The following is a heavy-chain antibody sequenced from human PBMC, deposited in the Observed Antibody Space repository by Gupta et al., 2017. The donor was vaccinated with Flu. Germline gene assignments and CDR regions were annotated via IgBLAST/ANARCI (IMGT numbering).Heavy chain of an antibody. CDR2: IYSGSNT. CDR1: GLTVSSNY. J-gene: IGHJ4*02. V-gene: IGHV3-53*01. D-gene: IGHD1-14*01. Sequence: EVQLVESGGGLIQPGGSLRLSCAVSGLTVSSNYMSWVRQAPGKGLEWVSVIYSGSNTHYADSVRGRFTISIDNSKNTLYLQMNSLRAEDSAVYFCARDEGREPAFFYWGQGILVTVSS. CDR3: ARDEGREPAFFY.